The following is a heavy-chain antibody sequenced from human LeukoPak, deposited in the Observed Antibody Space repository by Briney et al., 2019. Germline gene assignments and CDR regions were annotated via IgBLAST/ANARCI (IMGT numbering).Heavy chain of an antibody. CDR1: GGSIISYY. CDR3: ARRHYDFWSGPFDY. V-gene: IGHV4-59*01. Sequence: PSETLSLTCTVSGGSIISYYWSWIRQPPGKGLEWIGYIYYSGSTNYNPSLKSRVTISVDTSKNQFSLKLSSVTAADTAVYYCARRHYDFWSGPFDYWGQGTLVTVSS. J-gene: IGHJ4*02. CDR2: IYYSGST. D-gene: IGHD3-3*01.